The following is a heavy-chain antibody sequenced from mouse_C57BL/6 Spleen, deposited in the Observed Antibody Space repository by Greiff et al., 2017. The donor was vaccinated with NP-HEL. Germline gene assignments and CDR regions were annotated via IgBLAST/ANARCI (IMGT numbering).Heavy chain of an antibody. CDR1: GYAFTNYL. CDR2: INPGSGGT. CDR3: ARGEISAGAMDY. Sequence: VKLQESGAELVRPGTSVKVSCKASGYAFTNYLIEWVKQRPGQGLEWIGVINPGSGGTNYNEKFKGKATLTADKSSSTAYMQLSSLTSEDSAVYFCARGEISAGAMDYWGQGTSVTVSS. J-gene: IGHJ4*01. V-gene: IGHV1-54*01.